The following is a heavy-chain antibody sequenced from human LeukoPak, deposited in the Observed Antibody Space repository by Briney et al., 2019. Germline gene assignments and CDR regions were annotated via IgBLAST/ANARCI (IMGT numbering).Heavy chain of an antibody. J-gene: IGHJ6*03. Sequence: GGSLRLSCAASGFTLSSYAMSWVRQAPGKGLEWVSSISASGGSTNYADSVKGRFTTSRDNSKNTVYLQMNSLRAEDTAVYYCARVMKGSERLTMVRGVIIKTAGLYYMDVWGKGTTVTVSS. D-gene: IGHD3-10*01. CDR1: GFTLSSYA. CDR2: ISASGGST. V-gene: IGHV3-23*01. CDR3: ARVMKGSERLTMVRGVIIKTAGLYYMDV.